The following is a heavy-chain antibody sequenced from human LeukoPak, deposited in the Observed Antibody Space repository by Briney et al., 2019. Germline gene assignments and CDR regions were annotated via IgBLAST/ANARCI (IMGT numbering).Heavy chain of an antibody. CDR1: GFTFSSYW. V-gene: IGHV3-7*01. D-gene: IGHD3-22*01. CDR3: ARDPPNWYYDSSGYN. CDR2: IKQDGSEK. Sequence: GGSLRLSCAASGFTFSSYWMSWVRQAPGKGLEWVANIKQDGSEKYYVDSVKGRFTISRDNAKNSLYLQMNSLRAEDTAVYYCARDPPNWYYDSSGYNWGQGTLVTVSS. J-gene: IGHJ4*02.